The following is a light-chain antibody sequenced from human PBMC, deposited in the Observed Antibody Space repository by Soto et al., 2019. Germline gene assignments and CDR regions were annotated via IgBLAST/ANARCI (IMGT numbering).Light chain of an antibody. V-gene: IGLV2-14*01. Sequence: QSALTQPASVSGSPGQSITISCTGTSSDVGGYNYVSWYQQHPVKAPKLMIYDVTNRPSVVSDRFSGSKSGNTASLTISGLQAEDEGDYYCSSYTSSSTPYVFGTGTKLTVL. CDR3: SSYTSSSTPYV. J-gene: IGLJ1*01. CDR1: SSDVGGYNY. CDR2: DVT.